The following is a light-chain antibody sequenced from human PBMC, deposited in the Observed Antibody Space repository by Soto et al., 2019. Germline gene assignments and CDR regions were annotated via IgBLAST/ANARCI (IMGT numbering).Light chain of an antibody. V-gene: IGLV2-14*01. CDR3: SSYTSSNTIV. J-gene: IGLJ1*01. CDR2: EVS. CDR1: SSDVGGYNY. Sequence: QSVLTQPASVSASPGQSITISCTGTSSDVGGYNYVSWYQQHPGKAPKLMIYEVSNRPSGVSNRFSGSKSGNTASLTISGLQAEDEADYYCSSYTSSNTIVFGTGTKVTVL.